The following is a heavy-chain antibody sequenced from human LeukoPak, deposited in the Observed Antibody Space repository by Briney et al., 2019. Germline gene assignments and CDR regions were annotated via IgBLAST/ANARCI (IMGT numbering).Heavy chain of an antibody. J-gene: IGHJ3*02. D-gene: IGHD6-19*01. Sequence: ASVKVSCKXPGYTFTSYGISWVRQSPGQGLEWMGWISAYNGNTNYSQKLQGRVTMTTDTSTSTAYMELRSLRSDDTAVYYCARGGYSSGWYAGRAFDIWGQGTMVTVSS. CDR2: ISAYNGNT. V-gene: IGHV1-18*01. CDR3: ARGGYSSGWYAGRAFDI. CDR1: GYTFTSYG.